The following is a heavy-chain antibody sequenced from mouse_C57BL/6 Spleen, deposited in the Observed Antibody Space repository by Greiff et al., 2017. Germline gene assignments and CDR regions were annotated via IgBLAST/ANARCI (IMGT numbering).Heavy chain of an antibody. J-gene: IGHJ2*01. CDR3: ARGGITTYPFDY. CDR1: GYTFTSYW. D-gene: IGHD1-1*01. V-gene: IGHV1-52*01. CDR2: IDPSDSGT. Sequence: QVQLQQPGAELVRPGSSVKLSCKASGYTFTSYWMHWVKQRPIQGLEWIGNIDPSDSGTHYNQKFKDKATLTVDKSSSTAYMQLSSLTAEDSAVYYCARGGITTYPFDYWGQGTTLTVSS.